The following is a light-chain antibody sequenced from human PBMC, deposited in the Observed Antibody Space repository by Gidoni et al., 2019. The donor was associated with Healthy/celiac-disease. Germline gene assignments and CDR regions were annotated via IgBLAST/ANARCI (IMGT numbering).Light chain of an antibody. J-gene: IGKJ4*01. CDR1: QSVSSSY. V-gene: IGKV3-20*01. Sequence: EIVFTQSPGTLSLSPGERATLSCRASQSVSSSYLAWYQQKPGQAPRLLIYGSSSRATGIPDRFSGSGSGTDFTLTISRLEPEDVAVYYCQQYGSSRLTFGGGTKVEIK. CDR2: GSS. CDR3: QQYGSSRLT.